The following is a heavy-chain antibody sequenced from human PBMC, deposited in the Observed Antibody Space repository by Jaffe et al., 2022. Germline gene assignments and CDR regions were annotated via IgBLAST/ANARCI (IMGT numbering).Heavy chain of an antibody. D-gene: IGHD4-17*01. J-gene: IGHJ4*02. Sequence: QVQLQESGPGLVKPSQTLSLTCTVSGGSISSGSYYWSWIRQPAGKGLEWIGRIYTSGSTNYNPSLKSRVTISVDTSKNQFSLKLSSVTAADTAVYYCARDLRRHYGAGFDYWGQGTLVTVSS. CDR3: ARDLRRHYGAGFDY. CDR2: IYTSGST. V-gene: IGHV4-61*02. CDR1: GGSISSGSYY.